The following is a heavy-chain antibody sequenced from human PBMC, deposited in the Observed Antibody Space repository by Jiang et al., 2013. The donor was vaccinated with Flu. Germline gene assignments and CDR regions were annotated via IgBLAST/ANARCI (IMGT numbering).Heavy chain of an antibody. CDR1: GDSVSSNSAA. D-gene: IGHD6-13*01. CDR3: ARIKAAADLVYYYYGMDV. CDR2: TYYRSKWYN. V-gene: IGHV6-1*01. Sequence: QTLSLTCAISGDSVSSNSAAWNWIRQSPSRGLEWLGRTYYRSKWYNDYAVSVKSRITINPDTSKNQFSLQLNSVTPEDTAVYYCARIKAAADLVYYYYGMDVWGQGTAVTVSS. J-gene: IGHJ6*02.